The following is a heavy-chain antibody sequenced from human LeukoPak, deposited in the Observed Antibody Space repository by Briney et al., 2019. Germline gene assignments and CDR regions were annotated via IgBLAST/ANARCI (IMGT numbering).Heavy chain of an antibody. D-gene: IGHD3-3*01. Sequence: SVKVSCKASGYTFTGYYMHWVRQAPGQGLEWMGGIIPIFGTANYAQKFQGRVTITADESTSTAYMELSSLRSEDTAVYYCARGEEWSLNLGLNWGQGTMVTVSS. CDR3: ARGEEWSLNLGLN. CDR1: GYTFTGYY. V-gene: IGHV1-69*13. J-gene: IGHJ3*01. CDR2: IIPIFGTA.